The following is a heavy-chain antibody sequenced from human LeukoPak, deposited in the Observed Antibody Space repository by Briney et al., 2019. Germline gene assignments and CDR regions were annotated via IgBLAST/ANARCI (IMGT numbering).Heavy chain of an antibody. J-gene: IGHJ5*02. CDR1: GGSISSYY. CDR2: IYYSGST. D-gene: IGHD4-23*01. V-gene: IGHV4-59*01. CDR3: ARGSWAGYGGNPVEFDP. Sequence: PSETLSLTCTVSGGSISSYYWSWIRQPPGKGLEWIGYIYYSGSTSYNPSLKSRVTISVDPSKNQFSLKLSSVTAADTAVYYCARGSWAGYGGNPVEFDPWGQGTLVTVSS.